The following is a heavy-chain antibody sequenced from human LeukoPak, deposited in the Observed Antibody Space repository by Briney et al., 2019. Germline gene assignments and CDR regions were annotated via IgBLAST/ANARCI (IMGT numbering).Heavy chain of an antibody. CDR3: ARGSDSDYGFDY. D-gene: IGHD4-17*01. V-gene: IGHV3-21*01. J-gene: IGHJ4*02. CDR2: ISSGSTNI. CDR1: GFTFYSYT. Sequence: GGSLRLSCAASGFTFYSYTVNCVRQAPGKGLEWVSSISSGSTNIYYADSVKGRFTISRDNAKNSLYLQMNSLRDEDTAVYYCARGSDSDYGFDYWGQGTLVTVSS.